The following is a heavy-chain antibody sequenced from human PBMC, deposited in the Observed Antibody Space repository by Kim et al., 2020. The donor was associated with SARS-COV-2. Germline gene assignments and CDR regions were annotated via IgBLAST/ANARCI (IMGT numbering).Heavy chain of an antibody. V-gene: IGHV4-61*01. Sequence: SETLSLTCTVSGASVSSGNSNWSWIRQPPGKGLEWIGYIYYSGRTDYNPSLKSRVTMSVDTSKSQFSLKLSSVTAADTAMYYCARELRGYEFDYWGQGSLVTVSS. CDR2: IYYSGRT. CDR1: GASVSSGNSN. J-gene: IGHJ4*02. D-gene: IGHD2-2*01. CDR3: ARELRGYEFDY.